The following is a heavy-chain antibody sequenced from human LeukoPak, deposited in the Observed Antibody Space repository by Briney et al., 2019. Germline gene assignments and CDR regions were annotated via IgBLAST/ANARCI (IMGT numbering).Heavy chain of an antibody. V-gene: IGHV3-15*01. J-gene: IGHJ4*02. CDR1: GFTFSNAW. D-gene: IGHD1-26*01. CDR3: TTSILYSGSYPGDY. Sequence: GGSLRLSCAASGFTFSNAWMSWVRQAPGKGLEWVGRIKSKTDGGTTDYAAPVKGRFTISRDGSENTLYLQMNSLKTEDTAVYYCTTSILYSGSYPGDYWGQGTLVTVSS. CDR2: IKSKTDGGTT.